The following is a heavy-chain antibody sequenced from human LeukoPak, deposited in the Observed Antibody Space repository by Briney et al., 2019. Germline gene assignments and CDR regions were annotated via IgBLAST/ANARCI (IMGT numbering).Heavy chain of an antibody. CDR2: IYYSGST. V-gene: IGHV4-38-2*02. CDR1: GYSISSGYY. J-gene: IGHJ4*02. CDR3: ARDGAPESSGWWGSYDY. D-gene: IGHD6-19*01. Sequence: RPSETLSLTCTVSGYSISSGYYWGWIRQPPGKGLEWIGSIYYSGSTYYNPSLKSRVTISVDTSKNQFSLKLSSVTAADTAVYYCARDGAPESSGWWGSYDYWGQGTLVTVSS.